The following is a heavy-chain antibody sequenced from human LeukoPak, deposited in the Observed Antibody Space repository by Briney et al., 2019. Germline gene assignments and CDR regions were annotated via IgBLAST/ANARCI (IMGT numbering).Heavy chain of an antibody. CDR1: GFTFSSYS. J-gene: IGHJ2*01. CDR2: ISGTSNTI. CDR3: AKESRDCSSTSCQGYFDL. Sequence: GGSLRLSCIASGFTFSSYSMTWVRQAPGKGLEWISYISGTSNTIYQADSVKGRFTISRDNANNSLYLQMNSLRAEDTAVYYCAKESRDCSSTSCQGYFDLWGRGTLVTVSS. D-gene: IGHD2-2*01. V-gene: IGHV3-48*04.